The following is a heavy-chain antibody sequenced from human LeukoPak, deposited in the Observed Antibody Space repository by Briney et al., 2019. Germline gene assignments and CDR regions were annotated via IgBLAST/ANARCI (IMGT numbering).Heavy chain of an antibody. CDR1: GYTFISYG. J-gene: IGHJ4*02. Sequence: ASVKVSCKASGYTFISYGISWVRQAHGQGLEWMGWISTYNGDTNYAQKLQGRVTMTTDTSTNTAYMELRSLRSDDTAVYYCAREGLGELTLDYWGQGTLVTVSS. CDR2: ISTYNGDT. V-gene: IGHV1-18*01. D-gene: IGHD3-16*01. CDR3: AREGLGELTLDY.